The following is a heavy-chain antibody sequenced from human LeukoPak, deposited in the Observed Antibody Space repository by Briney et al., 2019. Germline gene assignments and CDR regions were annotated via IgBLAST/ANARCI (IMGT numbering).Heavy chain of an antibody. Sequence: SETLSLTCTVSGGSISSYYWSWIPQPAGKGLEWIGRIYTSGSTNYNPSLKSRVTMSVDTSKNQFSLKLSSVTAADTAVYFCAREWDLSIYDRSDYWGQGTLVTVSS. J-gene: IGHJ4*02. V-gene: IGHV4-4*07. CDR1: GGSISSYY. D-gene: IGHD2/OR15-2a*01. CDR2: IYTSGST. CDR3: AREWDLSIYDRSDY.